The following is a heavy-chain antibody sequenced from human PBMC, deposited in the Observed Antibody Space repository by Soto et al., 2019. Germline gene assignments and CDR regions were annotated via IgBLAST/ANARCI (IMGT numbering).Heavy chain of an antibody. CDR1: GFSFSTSVVG. Sequence: QITLKESGPTLVKPTQTLTLTCTFSGFSFSTSVVGVGWIRQPPGKALEWLALIYWDDDKRYSPSLKSRLTITXXTXRXXVVVTMTNMDPVDTATYYCAHVYWAASGTRYYFDYWGQGTLVTVSS. CDR3: AHVYWAASGTRYYFDY. J-gene: IGHJ4*02. V-gene: IGHV2-5*02. D-gene: IGHD6-13*01. CDR2: IYWDDDK.